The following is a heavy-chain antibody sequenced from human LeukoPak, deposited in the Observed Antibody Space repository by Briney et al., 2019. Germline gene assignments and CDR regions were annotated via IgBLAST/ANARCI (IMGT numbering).Heavy chain of an antibody. Sequence: PSETLPLTCTVSGGSISSYYWSWIRQPPGKGLEWIGYIYYSGSTNYNPSLKSRVIVSVDTSKNQFSLKLTSVTAADTAVYYCARLGGYYFDYWGQGTLVPVSS. J-gene: IGHJ4*02. CDR2: IYYSGST. CDR1: GGSISSYY. D-gene: IGHD3-22*01. V-gene: IGHV4-59*01. CDR3: ARLGGYYFDY.